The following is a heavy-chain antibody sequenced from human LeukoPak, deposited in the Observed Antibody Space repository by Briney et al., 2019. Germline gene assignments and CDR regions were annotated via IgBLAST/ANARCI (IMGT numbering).Heavy chain of an antibody. V-gene: IGHV1-2*02. CDR2: INPNSDGT. CDR1: GYTFTGYY. Sequence: ASVKVSCKASGYTFTGYYMHWVRQAPGQGLEWMGWINPNSDGTNYAQKFQGRVTMTRDTSISTAYMELGRLRSDDTALYYCARDIVVVVAATHDAFDIWGQGTMVTVSS. J-gene: IGHJ3*02. CDR3: ARDIVVVVAATHDAFDI. D-gene: IGHD2-15*01.